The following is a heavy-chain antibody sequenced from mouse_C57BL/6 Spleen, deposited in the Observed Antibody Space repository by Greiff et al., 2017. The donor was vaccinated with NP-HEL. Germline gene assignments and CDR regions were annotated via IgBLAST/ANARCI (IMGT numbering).Heavy chain of an antibody. J-gene: IGHJ2*01. CDR1: GYTFTSYG. CDR3: ARRWADALVDY. Sequence: QVQLQQSGAELARPGASVKLSCKASGYTFTSYGISWVKQRTGQGLEWIGEIYPRSGNTYYNEKFKGKATLTADKSSSTAYMELRSLTSEDSAVYFCARRWADALVDYWGQGTTLTVSS. CDR2: IYPRSGNT. D-gene: IGHD4-1*01. V-gene: IGHV1-81*01.